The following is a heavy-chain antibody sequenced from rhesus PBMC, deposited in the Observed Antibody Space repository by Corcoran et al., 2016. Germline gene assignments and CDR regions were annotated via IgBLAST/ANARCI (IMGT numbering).Heavy chain of an antibody. Sequence: EVQLVESGGGLAKPGGSLRLSCVASGFTFGDYYMHWVREASGKGVEWVSRSMNGGGSTWYADTVKGRFTISRENAENTLYLQMDSLRAEDTAVYYCARSYSRGWNIDYWGQGVLVTVSS. V-gene: IGHV3-59*01. CDR3: ARSYSRGWNIDY. D-gene: IGHD6-31*01. J-gene: IGHJ4*01. CDR1: GFTFGDYY. CDR2: SMNGGGST.